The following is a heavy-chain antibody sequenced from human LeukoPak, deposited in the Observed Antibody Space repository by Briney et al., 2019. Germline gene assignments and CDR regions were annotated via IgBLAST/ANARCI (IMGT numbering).Heavy chain of an antibody. Sequence: GGSLRLSCAASGFTFSSYAMSWVRQAPGKGLAWISYISGNSSSIYYVDSVKGRFTVSRDNAKNSLYLQMNSLRAEDTAVYYCARDRSISFFDPWGQGTLVTVSS. J-gene: IGHJ5*02. CDR1: GFTFSSYA. V-gene: IGHV3-48*04. CDR3: ARDRSISFFDP. CDR2: ISGNSSSI. D-gene: IGHD3-9*01.